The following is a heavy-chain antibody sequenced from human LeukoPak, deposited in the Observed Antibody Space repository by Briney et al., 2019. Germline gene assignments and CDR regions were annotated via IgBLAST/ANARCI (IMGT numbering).Heavy chain of an antibody. V-gene: IGHV4-61*02. J-gene: IGHJ4*02. CDR2: IYSSGIT. Sequence: SQTLSLTCTVSGGSISSGDYYWTWIRQPAGKGLEWIGRIYSSGITNCSPSLKSRVTMSVDTSKNQFSLNLTSVTAADTAVYFCASEQTTSGGRRLDSWGQGTLVIVSS. CDR3: ASEQTTSGGRRLDS. CDR1: GGSISSGDYY. D-gene: IGHD1-26*01.